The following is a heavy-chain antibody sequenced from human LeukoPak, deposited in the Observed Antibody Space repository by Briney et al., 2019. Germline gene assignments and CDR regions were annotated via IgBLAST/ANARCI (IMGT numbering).Heavy chain of an antibody. CDR1: GFTFSSYS. D-gene: IGHD3-10*01. CDR3: AREGYYYGSGKTFDI. CDR2: ISSGSSYI. Sequence: GGSLRLSCAASGFTFSSYSMNWVRQAPGKGLEWVSSISSGSSYIYYADSVKGRFTISRDNAKNSLYLQMNSLRAEDTAVYYCAREGYYYGSGKTFDIWGQGTMVTVSS. J-gene: IGHJ3*02. V-gene: IGHV3-21*01.